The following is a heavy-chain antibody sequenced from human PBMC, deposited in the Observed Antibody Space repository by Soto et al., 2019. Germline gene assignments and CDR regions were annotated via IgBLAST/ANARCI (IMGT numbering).Heavy chain of an antibody. CDR3: AYRSSLWNYYYGMDV. D-gene: IGHD6-6*01. CDR2: MNPNSGNT. J-gene: IGHJ6*02. V-gene: IGHV1-8*01. Sequence: HVQLVQSVAEVKKPGASVKVSCKASGYTFTSYDINWVRQATGQGLEWMGWMNPNSGNTGYAQKFQGRVTMTRSTSISTAYMELSSLRSEGTAVYYCAYRSSLWNYYYGMDVWGQGTTVTVSS. CDR1: GYTFTSYD.